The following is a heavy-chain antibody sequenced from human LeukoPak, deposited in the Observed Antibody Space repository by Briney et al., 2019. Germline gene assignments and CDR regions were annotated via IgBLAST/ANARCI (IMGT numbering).Heavy chain of an antibody. CDR1: GYTFTGYY. CDR3: ARSPPAYSSFDWFDP. Sequence: GASVKVSCKASGYTFTGYYMHWVRQAPGQGLEWMGWMNPNSGNTGYAQKFQGRVTITRNTSISTAYMELSSLRSEDTAVYYCARSPPAYSSFDWFDPWGQGTLVTVSS. J-gene: IGHJ5*02. D-gene: IGHD6-6*01. V-gene: IGHV1-8*03. CDR2: MNPNSGNT.